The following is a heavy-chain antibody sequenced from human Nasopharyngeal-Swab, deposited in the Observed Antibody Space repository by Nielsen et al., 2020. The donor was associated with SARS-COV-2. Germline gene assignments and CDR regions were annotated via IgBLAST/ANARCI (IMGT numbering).Heavy chain of an antibody. D-gene: IGHD5-18*01. V-gene: IGHV4-31*03. CDR3: ARGVRGYSYGYGGYNWFDP. CDR2: IYYSGST. Sequence: LRLSCTVSGGSISSGGYYWSWIRQHPGKGLEWIGYIYYSGSTYYNPSLKSRVTISVDTSKNQFSLKLSSVTAADTAMYYCARGVRGYSYGYGGYNWFDPWGQGTLVTVSS. J-gene: IGHJ5*02. CDR1: GGSISSGGYY.